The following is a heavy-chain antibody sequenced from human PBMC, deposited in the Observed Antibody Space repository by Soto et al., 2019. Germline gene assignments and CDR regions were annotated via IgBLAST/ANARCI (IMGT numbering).Heavy chain of an antibody. Sequence: PSETLSLTCAVYGGSFSGYYWSWSRQPPGKGLEWIGEINHSGSTNYNPPLKSRVTITVDTSKNQFSLKLSSVTAADTAVYYCARGDPYYDFWSGYYTSGRTNAFDIWGQGTMVTVSS. CDR1: GGSFSGYY. CDR3: ARGDPYYDFWSGYYTSGRTNAFDI. V-gene: IGHV4-34*01. D-gene: IGHD3-3*01. J-gene: IGHJ3*02. CDR2: INHSGST.